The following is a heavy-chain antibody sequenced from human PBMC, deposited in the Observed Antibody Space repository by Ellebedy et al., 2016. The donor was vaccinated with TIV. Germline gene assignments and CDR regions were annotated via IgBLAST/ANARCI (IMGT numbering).Heavy chain of an antibody. J-gene: IGHJ6*02. CDR1: GYTFTSYA. D-gene: IGHD6-6*01. V-gene: IGHV1-3*01. Sequence: ASVKVSXXASGYTFTSYAMHWVRQAPGQRLEWMGWINAGNGNTKYSQKFQGRVTMTRNTSISTAYMELSSLRSEDTAVYYCARSSIHEAIYGMDVWGQGTTVTVSS. CDR3: ARSSIHEAIYGMDV. CDR2: INAGNGNT.